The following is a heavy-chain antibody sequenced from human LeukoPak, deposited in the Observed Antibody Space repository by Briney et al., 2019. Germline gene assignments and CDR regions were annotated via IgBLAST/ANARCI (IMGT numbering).Heavy chain of an antibody. J-gene: IGHJ4*02. V-gene: IGHV4-38-2*02. CDR3: ARSLQSTYYDFWSGYYILDY. CDR1: GYSISSGYY. CDR2: IYHSGST. Sequence: PSETLSLTCIVSGYSISSGYYWGWIRQPPGKGLEWIGSIYHSGSTYYNPSLKSRVTISVDTSKNQFSLKLSSVTAADTAVYYCARSLQSTYYDFWSGYYILDYWGQGTLVTVSS. D-gene: IGHD3-3*01.